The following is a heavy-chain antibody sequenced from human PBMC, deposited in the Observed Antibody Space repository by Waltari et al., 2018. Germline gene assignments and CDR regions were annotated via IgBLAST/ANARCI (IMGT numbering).Heavy chain of an antibody. J-gene: IGHJ4*02. D-gene: IGHD6-13*01. CDR2: IYYSGST. CDR3: ARQGYSSSWYDFDY. V-gene: IGHV4-39*07. CDR1: GGSISSSSYY. Sequence: QLQLQESGPGLVKPSETLSLPCTVSGGSISSSSYYWGWIRQPPGKGLEWIGSIYYSGSTYYNPSLKSRVTISVDTSKNQFSLKLSSVTAADTAVYYCARQGYSSSWYDFDYWGQGTLVTVSS.